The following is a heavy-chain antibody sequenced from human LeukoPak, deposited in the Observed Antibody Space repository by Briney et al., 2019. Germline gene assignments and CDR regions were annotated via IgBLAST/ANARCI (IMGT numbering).Heavy chain of an antibody. CDR2: INHSGST. V-gene: IGHV4-39*07. D-gene: IGHD6-13*01. J-gene: IGHJ5*02. Sequence: PSETLSLTCTFSGGSINSGTYYWTWIRQPPGKGLEWIGEINHSGSTNYNPSLKSRVTISVDTSKNQFSLKLSSVTAADTAVYYCARGLRIAAAVSFDPWGQGTLVTVSS. CDR3: ARGLRIAAAVSFDP. CDR1: GGSINSGTYY.